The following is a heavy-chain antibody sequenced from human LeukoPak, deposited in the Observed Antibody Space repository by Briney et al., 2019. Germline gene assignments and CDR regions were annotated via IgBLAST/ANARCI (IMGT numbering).Heavy chain of an antibody. CDR3: ARLRHSNTDHYYYYGMDV. J-gene: IGHJ6*02. V-gene: IGHV3-15*01. CDR2: IKSKTDGGTT. CDR1: GFTFSHAW. D-gene: IGHD2/OR15-2a*01. Sequence: GGSLRLSCAGSGFTFSHAWMSWVRQGPGKGLEWVGRIKSKTDGGTTDYAAPVKGRFTISRDDSENTLYLQMNSLKPEDTAVYYCARLRHSNTDHYYYYGMDVWGQGTTVTVSS.